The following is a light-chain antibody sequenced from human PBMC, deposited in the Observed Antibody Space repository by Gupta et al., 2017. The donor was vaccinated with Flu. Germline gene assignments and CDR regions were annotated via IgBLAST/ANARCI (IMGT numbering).Light chain of an antibody. Sequence: DIQMTQSPSSLSASVGDRVTITCRASQSISSYLHWYQQKPGKAPKLLIYAASSLQSGVPSRFSGSGSGTDFTLTISSLQPEDFAAYYCQQSYSTPQYTFGQGTKLEI. CDR3: QQSYSTPQYT. V-gene: IGKV1-39*01. J-gene: IGKJ2*01. CDR2: AAS. CDR1: QSISSY.